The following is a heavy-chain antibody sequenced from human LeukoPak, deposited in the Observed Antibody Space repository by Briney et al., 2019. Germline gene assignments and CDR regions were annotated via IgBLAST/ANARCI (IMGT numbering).Heavy chain of an antibody. CDR2: FDPEDGET. CDR3: ATNARPGGVVVPAAIKDNYFDY. J-gene: IGHJ4*02. CDR1: GYTLTELS. D-gene: IGHD2-2*02. V-gene: IGHV1-24*01. Sequence: ASVKVSCKVSGYTLTELSMHWVRQAPGKGLEWMGGFDPEDGETIYAQKFQGRVTMTEDTSTDTAYMELSSLRSEDTAVYYCATNARPGGVVVPAAIKDNYFDYWGQGTLVTVSS.